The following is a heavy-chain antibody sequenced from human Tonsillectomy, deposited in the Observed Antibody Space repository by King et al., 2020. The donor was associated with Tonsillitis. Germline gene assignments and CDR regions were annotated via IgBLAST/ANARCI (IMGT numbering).Heavy chain of an antibody. CDR3: ARSREQWLATSAFDI. Sequence: VQLVQSGGGLVKPGGSLRLSCAASGFTFSDYYITWIRQAPGKGLEWVSYISTSSGYTNYADSVKGRFTISRDIAKNSLYLQMNSLRADDTAVYYCARSREQWLATSAFDIWVQGTMVTVSS. D-gene: IGHD6-19*01. CDR2: ISTSSGYT. J-gene: IGHJ3*02. CDR1: GFTFSDYY. V-gene: IGHV3-11*05.